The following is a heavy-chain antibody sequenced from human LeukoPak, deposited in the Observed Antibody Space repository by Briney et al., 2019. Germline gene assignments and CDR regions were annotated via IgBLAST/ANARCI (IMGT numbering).Heavy chain of an antibody. V-gene: IGHV3-7*01. CDR2: IKQDGTDK. Sequence: PGGSLRLSCAASGFTFSSYAMSWARQAPGKGLDWVANIKQDGTDKYYVDSVKGRFTISRDNAKNLLYLQMNSLRAEDTAVYYCAREKLDTRGYVDYWGQGTLVTVSS. D-gene: IGHD3-22*01. J-gene: IGHJ4*02. CDR1: GFTFSSYA. CDR3: AREKLDTRGYVDY.